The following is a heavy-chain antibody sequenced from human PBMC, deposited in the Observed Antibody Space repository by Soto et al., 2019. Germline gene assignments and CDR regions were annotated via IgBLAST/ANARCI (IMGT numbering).Heavy chain of an antibody. CDR2: IYYRGNA. V-gene: IGHV4-39*01. CDR1: DDSINSDKYY. CDR3: ARLEGLATISYYFDF. J-gene: IGHJ4*02. D-gene: IGHD3-9*01. Sequence: SETLSLTCSVSDDSINSDKYYWGWTRQPPGKGLEWIGSIYYRGNAYYNPSLQARVTISLDKSKSQFSLKLNPVTAADSAVYFCARLEGLATISYYFDFWGPGALVTVSS.